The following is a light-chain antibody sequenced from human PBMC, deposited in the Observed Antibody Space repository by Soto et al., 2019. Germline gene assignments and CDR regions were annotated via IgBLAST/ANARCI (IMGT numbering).Light chain of an antibody. CDR3: QSYDSTLSARYV. CDR2: EVN. V-gene: IGLV2-14*01. J-gene: IGLJ1*01. Sequence: QSVLTQPASVSGSPGQSITISCTGASRDVGPYNYVSWYQQHPGKGPKLMIFEVNNRPSGVSNRFSGSKSGNTASLTISGLQAEDEADYYCQSYDSTLSARYVFGTGTKVTVL. CDR1: SRDVGPYNY.